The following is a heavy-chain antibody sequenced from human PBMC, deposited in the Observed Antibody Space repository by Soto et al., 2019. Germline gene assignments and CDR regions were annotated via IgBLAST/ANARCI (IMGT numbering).Heavy chain of an antibody. CDR3: ARASTTEYYYDSSGSNDAFDI. V-gene: IGHV1-18*04. CDR2: ISAYNGNT. CDR1: GCTFTSYG. Sequence: GASVKVSCKASGCTFTSYGISWVRQAPGQGLEWMGWISAYNGNTNYAQKLQGRVTMTTDTSTSTAYMELRSLRSDDTAVYYCARASTTEYYYDSSGSNDAFDIWGQGTMVTVSS. D-gene: IGHD3-22*01. J-gene: IGHJ3*02.